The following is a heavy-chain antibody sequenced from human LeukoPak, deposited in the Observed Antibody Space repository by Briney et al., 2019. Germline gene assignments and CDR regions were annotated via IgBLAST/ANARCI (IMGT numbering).Heavy chain of an antibody. D-gene: IGHD5-24*01. CDR2: INHSGST. J-gene: IGHJ4*02. Sequence: SETLTLTCAVYGGSFSGYYWSWIRQPPGKGLEWIGEINHSGSTNYNPSLKSRVTISVDTSKNQFSPKLSSVTAADTAVYFCARAGGSVNDYNVIDNWGQGTLVTVSS. CDR3: ARAGGSVNDYNVIDN. CDR1: GGSFSGYY. V-gene: IGHV4-34*01.